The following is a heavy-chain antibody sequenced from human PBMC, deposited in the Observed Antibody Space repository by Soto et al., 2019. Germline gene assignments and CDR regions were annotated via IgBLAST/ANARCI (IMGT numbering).Heavy chain of an antibody. J-gene: IGHJ3*02. Sequence: ASVKVSCKVSGYTLTELSMHWVRQAPGKGLEWMGGFDPEDGETIYAQKFQGRVTMTEDTSTDKAYMELSSLRSEDTAVYYCATDPVSPKQWLAPFRAFDMWGQGTMVTVSS. CDR1: GYTLTELS. D-gene: IGHD6-19*01. CDR3: ATDPVSPKQWLAPFRAFDM. V-gene: IGHV1-24*01. CDR2: FDPEDGET.